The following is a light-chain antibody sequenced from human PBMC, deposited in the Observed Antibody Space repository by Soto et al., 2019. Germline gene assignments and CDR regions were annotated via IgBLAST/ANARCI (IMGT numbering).Light chain of an antibody. V-gene: IGLV1-44*01. Sequence: QSVLTQPPSASGTPGQRVTISCSGSSSNIGSNTVNWYQQLPGTAPKLLIYSNNQRPSGVPDRFSGSKSGTSASLAISGLQSEHEADYYCAAWDDSRNGGVFGGGTKLPVL. CDR1: SSNIGSNT. CDR2: SNN. CDR3: AAWDDSRNGGV. J-gene: IGLJ3*02.